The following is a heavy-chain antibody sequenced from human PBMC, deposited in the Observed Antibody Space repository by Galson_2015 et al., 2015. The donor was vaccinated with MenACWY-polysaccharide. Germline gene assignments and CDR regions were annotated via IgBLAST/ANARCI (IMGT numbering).Heavy chain of an antibody. D-gene: IGHD6-25*01. CDR1: GDSTRSGGYY. V-gene: IGHV4-31*03. J-gene: IGHJ4*02. CDR3: ARYNIAAGDFDY. Sequence: TCNVSGDSTRSGGYYWSWIRQHPGKGLEWMGYIHYRGSTSYNPSLKSRLLISGDASNGQFSLKLSSVTAADTAVYYCARYNIAAGDFDYWGQGALVTVSS. CDR2: IHYRGST.